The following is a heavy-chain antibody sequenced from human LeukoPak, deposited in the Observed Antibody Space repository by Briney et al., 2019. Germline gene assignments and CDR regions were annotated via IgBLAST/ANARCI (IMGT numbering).Heavy chain of an antibody. CDR1: GYSISSGYY. Sequence: PSETLSLTCAVSGYSISSGYYWGWIRQPPGKGLEWIGEINHSGSTNYNPSLKSRVTISVDTSKNQFSLKLSSVTAVDTAVYYCARGRYNPRFDYWGQGTLVTASS. J-gene: IGHJ4*02. CDR3: ARGRYNPRFDY. D-gene: IGHD5-24*01. CDR2: INHSGST. V-gene: IGHV4-38-2*01.